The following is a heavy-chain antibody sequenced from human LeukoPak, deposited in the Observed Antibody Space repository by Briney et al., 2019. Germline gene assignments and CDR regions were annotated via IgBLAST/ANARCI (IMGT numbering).Heavy chain of an antibody. CDR2: ISGSGGST. D-gene: IGHD6-13*01. CDR1: GFTFSSYA. CDR3: ARDPEYSSSGSYYYYMDV. Sequence: WGSLRLSCAASGFTFSSYAMSWVRQAPGKGLEWVSVISGSGGSTYYADSVKGRFTISRDNSKNTLYLQMNSLRAEDTAVYYCARDPEYSSSGSYYYYMDVWGKGTTVTVSS. V-gene: IGHV3-23*01. J-gene: IGHJ6*03.